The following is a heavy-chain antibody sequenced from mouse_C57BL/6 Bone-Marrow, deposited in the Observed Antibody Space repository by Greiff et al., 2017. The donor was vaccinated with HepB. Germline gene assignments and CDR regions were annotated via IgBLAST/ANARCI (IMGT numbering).Heavy chain of an antibody. CDR2: IYPGNSDT. D-gene: IGHD1-1*01. J-gene: IGHJ2*01. CDR1: GYTFTSYW. CDR3: TRSGITTVVAPFDY. V-gene: IGHV1-5*01. Sequence: EVQLQQSGTVLARPGASVKMSCKTSGYTFTSYWMHWVKQRPGQGLEWIGAIYPGNSDTSYNQKFKGKAKLTAVTSARTAYMELSSLTNEDSAVYYCTRSGITTVVAPFDYWGQGTTLTVSS.